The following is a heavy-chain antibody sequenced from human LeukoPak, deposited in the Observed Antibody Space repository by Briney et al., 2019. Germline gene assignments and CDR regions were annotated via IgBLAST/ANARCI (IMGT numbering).Heavy chain of an antibody. CDR1: GFTFSSSA. D-gene: IGHD1-1*01. CDR3: TRERGVYNIYGY. Sequence: PGGSLRLSCAASGFTFSSSAMSWVRQAPGKGLEWVSAISNNGGYTYCAGSVKGGFTSSSENSKSGVGVQMNSRETEDTAVYHWTRERGVYNIYGYWGQGTLVTVSA. CDR2: ISNNGGYT. V-gene: IGHV3-23*01. J-gene: IGHJ4*02.